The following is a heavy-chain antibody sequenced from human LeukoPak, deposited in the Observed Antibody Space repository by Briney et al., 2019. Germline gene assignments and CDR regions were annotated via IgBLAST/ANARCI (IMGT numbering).Heavy chain of an antibody. Sequence: GGSLRLSCAASGFTFSSYWMHWVRQAPGKGLVWVSRINSDGSSTSYADSVKGRFTISRDNAKNTLYLQMNSLRAEDTALYYCAKDRGYSYGSPPGIAVAGTDYWGQGTLVTVSS. V-gene: IGHV3-74*01. D-gene: IGHD6-19*01. CDR1: GFTFSSYW. CDR2: INSDGSST. CDR3: AKDRGYSYGSPPGIAVAGTDY. J-gene: IGHJ4*02.